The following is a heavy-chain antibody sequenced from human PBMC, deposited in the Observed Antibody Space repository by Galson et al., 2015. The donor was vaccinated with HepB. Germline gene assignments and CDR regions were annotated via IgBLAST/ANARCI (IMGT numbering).Heavy chain of an antibody. CDR2: ISAYNGHT. V-gene: IGHV1-18*01. D-gene: IGHD3-10*01. CDR1: GYTFTSYG. J-gene: IGHJ6*02. CDR3: ARKWDYGSGSYYNAHFGGVYYGMDV. Sequence: SVKVSCKASGYTFTSYGISWVRQAPGQGLEWMGWISAYNGHTNYAQKLQGRVTMTTDTSTSTAHMELRSLRSDDTAVYYCARKWDYGSGSYYNAHFGGVYYGMDVWGQGTTVTVSS.